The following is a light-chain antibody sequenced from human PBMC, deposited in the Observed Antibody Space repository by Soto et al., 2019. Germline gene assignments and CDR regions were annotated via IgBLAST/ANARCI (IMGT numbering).Light chain of an antibody. CDR1: SSDVGSHNL. Sequence: QSALTQPASVSGSPGQSITISCTGTSSDVGSHNLVSWYQQHPRQAPKLMIYEVSKRPLGVSTRFSASKSGNTASLTISGLQAEDEADYYCCSYGGSRAVFGGGTQLTVL. J-gene: IGLJ7*01. CDR3: CSYGGSRAV. V-gene: IGLV2-23*02. CDR2: EVS.